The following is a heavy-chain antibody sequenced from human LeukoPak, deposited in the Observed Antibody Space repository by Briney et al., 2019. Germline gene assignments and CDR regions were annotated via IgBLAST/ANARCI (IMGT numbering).Heavy chain of an antibody. V-gene: IGHV3-9*01. D-gene: IGHD1-26*01. CDR2: ISWNSGSI. CDR1: GFTFDDCT. J-gene: IGHJ4*02. Sequence: GGSLRLSCAASGFTFDDCTMHWVRQAPGKGLEWVSSISWNSGSIAYADSVKGRFTISGDNAKNSLFLQMNSLRAEDTAFYYCAKGLVGTTTFMDYWGQGTLVTVSS. CDR3: AKGLVGTTTFMDY.